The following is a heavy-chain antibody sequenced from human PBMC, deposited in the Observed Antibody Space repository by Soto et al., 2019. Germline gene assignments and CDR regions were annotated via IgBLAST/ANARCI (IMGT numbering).Heavy chain of an antibody. CDR2: ISGSGGST. D-gene: IGHD3-10*02. V-gene: IGHV3-23*01. Sequence: EVQLLESGGGLIQPGGSLRLSCAASGLTFSSYAMSWVRQAPGKGLEWVSAISGSGGSTYYADSVKGRFTISRENAKNALYLQMNSVRVEDTAVYYCANDQLYIRGVIRSWFDPWGQGTLVTVSS. J-gene: IGHJ5*02. CDR3: ANDQLYIRGVIRSWFDP. CDR1: GLTFSSYA.